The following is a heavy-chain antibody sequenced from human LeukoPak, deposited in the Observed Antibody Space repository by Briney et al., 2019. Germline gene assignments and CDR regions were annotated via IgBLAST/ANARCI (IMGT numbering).Heavy chain of an antibody. D-gene: IGHD6-13*01. Sequence: SETLSLTCTVSGGSISSFYWSWIRQPPGKGVEWIGYIYYSGSTNYNPSLKSRVTISLDTSKTQFSLKLNSVTAADTAVYYCARAGRGEAAGFDYWGQGTLVTVSS. CDR3: ARAGRGEAAGFDY. J-gene: IGHJ4*02. V-gene: IGHV4-59*01. CDR2: IYYSGST. CDR1: GGSISSFY.